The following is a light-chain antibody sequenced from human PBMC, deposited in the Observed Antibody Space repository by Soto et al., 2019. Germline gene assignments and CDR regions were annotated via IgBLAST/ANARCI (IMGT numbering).Light chain of an antibody. J-gene: IGKJ1*01. Sequence: EIVLTQSPGTLSLSPGERATLSCRASQSVSSSYLAWYQQKPGQAPRLLIYGASSRATGIPDRFSGSGSGTDFTLSISRLEPEYFAVYYCQQYGSSPGTFDQGTKVEIK. CDR2: GAS. V-gene: IGKV3-20*01. CDR1: QSVSSSY. CDR3: QQYGSSPGT.